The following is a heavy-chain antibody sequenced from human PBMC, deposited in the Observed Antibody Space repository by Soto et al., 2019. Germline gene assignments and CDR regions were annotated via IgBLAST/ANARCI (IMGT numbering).Heavy chain of an antibody. D-gene: IGHD2-15*01. CDR2: IYWDDDK. CDR1: GFSLSTSGVG. V-gene: IGHV2-5*02. CDR3: AHSGRYCSVGSCYRFDP. J-gene: IGHJ5*02. Sequence: QITLKESGPTLVKPTQTLTLTCTFSGFSLSTSGVGVGWIRQPPGKALEWLALIYWDDDKRYSPSLKSRLTITKDTSKNQVVLTMTNMDPVDTATYYCAHSGRYCSVGSCYRFDPWGQGTLVTVSS.